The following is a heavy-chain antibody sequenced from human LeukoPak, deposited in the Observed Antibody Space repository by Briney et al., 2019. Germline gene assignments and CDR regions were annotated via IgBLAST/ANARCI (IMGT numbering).Heavy chain of an antibody. Sequence: GGSLRLSCAASGFTFSSYAMSWVRQAPGKGLEWVSAISGSGGSTYYADSVKGRFTISRDNSKSTLYLQMNSLRAEDTAVYYCAKGSSSWYDNWFDPWGQGTLVTVSS. CDR2: ISGSGGST. J-gene: IGHJ5*02. V-gene: IGHV3-23*01. CDR1: GFTFSSYA. CDR3: AKGSSSWYDNWFDP. D-gene: IGHD6-13*01.